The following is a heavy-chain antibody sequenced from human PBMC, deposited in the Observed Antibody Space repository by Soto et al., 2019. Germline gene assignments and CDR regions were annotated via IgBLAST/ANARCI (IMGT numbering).Heavy chain of an antibody. Sequence: NPSETLSLTCTVSGASISSHYWSWFRQPPGKGLEWIGYIYYSGSTNYNPSLQSRVTISVDTSKKQFSLNLSSVTAADSAVYYCARGGDSSGHHYYYYGMDVWGQGTTVTVSS. V-gene: IGHV4-59*11. CDR1: GASISSHY. D-gene: IGHD3-22*01. CDR3: ARGGDSSGHHYYYYGMDV. J-gene: IGHJ6*02. CDR2: IYYSGST.